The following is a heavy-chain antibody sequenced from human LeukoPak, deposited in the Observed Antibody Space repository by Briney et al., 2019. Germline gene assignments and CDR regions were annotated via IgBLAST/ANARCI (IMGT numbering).Heavy chain of an antibody. J-gene: IGHJ5*02. D-gene: IGHD6-13*01. CDR2: INPNSGGT. CDR3: ARDGAYSSSFWFDP. Sequence: GASVKVSCKASGYTFTGYYMHWVRQAPGQGLEWMGWINPNSGGTNYAQKFQGGVTMTRDTSISTAYMELSRLRSDDTAVYYCARDGAYSSSFWFDPWGQGTLVTVSS. CDR1: GYTFTGYY. V-gene: IGHV1-2*02.